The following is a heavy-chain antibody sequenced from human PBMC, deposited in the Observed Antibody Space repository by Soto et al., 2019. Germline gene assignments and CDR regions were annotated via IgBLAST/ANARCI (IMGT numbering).Heavy chain of an antibody. CDR2: ISGSGGST. D-gene: IGHD3-3*01. CDR1: GFTFSSYA. CDR3: AKLGRFLEWSHFDY. V-gene: IGHV3-23*01. J-gene: IGHJ4*02. Sequence: PLRLSCAASGFTFSSYAMSLVLQAQGKGLEWVSAISGSGGSTYYADSVKGRFTISRDNSKNTLYLQMNSLRAEDTAVYYCAKLGRFLEWSHFDYWGQGTLVTAPQ.